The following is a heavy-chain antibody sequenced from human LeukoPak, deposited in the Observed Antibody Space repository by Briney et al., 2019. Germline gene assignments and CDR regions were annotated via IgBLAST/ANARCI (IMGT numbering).Heavy chain of an antibody. V-gene: IGHV4-34*01. D-gene: IGHD4-17*01. J-gene: IGHJ5*02. Sequence: SGTLSLTRAVYGGSFSGYYWSWIRQPPGKGLEWIGEINHSGSTNYNPSLKSRVTISVDTSKNQFSLKLSSVTAAHTAVYYCASPGNGYYWSLWFDRWGQTTLVTVSS. CDR1: GGSFSGYY. CDR2: INHSGST. CDR3: ASPGNGYYWSLWFDR.